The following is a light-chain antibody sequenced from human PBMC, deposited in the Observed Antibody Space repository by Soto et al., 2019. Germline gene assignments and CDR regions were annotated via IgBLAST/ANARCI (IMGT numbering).Light chain of an antibody. CDR1: QSVSSN. CDR3: QQRSIWPPIT. CDR2: DAS. J-gene: IGKJ5*01. Sequence: EIVLTQSPATLSLSPCERATLSGSASQSVSSNLAWYQQRPGQAPRLLIYDASNRATGIPDRFSGSGSGTDFTLTISSLETEDFAVYYCQQRSIWPPITFGQGTRLEIK. V-gene: IGKV3-11*01.